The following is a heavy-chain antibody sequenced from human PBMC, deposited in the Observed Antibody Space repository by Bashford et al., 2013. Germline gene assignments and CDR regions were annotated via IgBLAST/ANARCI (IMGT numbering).Heavy chain of an antibody. CDR2: IHPGDSDT. Sequence: GESLKISCKGSGYSFNSYWIAWVRQMPGKGLEWMGNIHPGDSDTTYSPSFQGQVTVSADKSISTAYLQWSSLKASDTAMYYCARPGGDGKYYSGVYWGQGTLVTVSS. V-gene: IGHV5-51*01. D-gene: IGHD2/OR15-2a*01. J-gene: IGHJ4*02. CDR3: ARPGGDGKYYSGVY. CDR1: GYSFNSYW.